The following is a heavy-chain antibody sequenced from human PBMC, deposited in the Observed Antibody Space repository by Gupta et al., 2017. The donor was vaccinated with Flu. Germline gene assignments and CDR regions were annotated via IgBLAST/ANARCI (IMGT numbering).Heavy chain of an antibody. CDR2: IGTAGDT. Sequence: EVQLVESGGGLVQPGGSLRLACAASGFTFSSYDMHWVRQATGKGLEWVSAIGTAGDTYYPGSVKGRFTISRENAKNSLYLQMNSLRAGDTAVYYCARGLREYQLLPEVFDYWGQGTLVTVSS. CDR3: ARGLREYQLLPEVFDY. D-gene: IGHD2-2*01. CDR1: GFTFSSYD. V-gene: IGHV3-13*04. J-gene: IGHJ4*02.